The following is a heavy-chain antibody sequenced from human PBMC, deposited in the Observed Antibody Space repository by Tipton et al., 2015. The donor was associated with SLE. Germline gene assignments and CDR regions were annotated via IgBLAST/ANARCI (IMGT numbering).Heavy chain of an antibody. CDR1: GGSITNHY. CDR3: ARTLGAIAHTVYDAFDI. D-gene: IGHD1-26*01. Sequence: TLSLTCTVSGGSITNHYWNWIRQPPGKGLEWIGYIHYSGTTHDNPSLKSRVTISVDMSKTQFSLRLTSVTAADTAVYYCARTLGAIAHTVYDAFDIWGQGKMVTVSS. V-gene: IGHV4-59*11. CDR2: IHYSGTT. J-gene: IGHJ3*02.